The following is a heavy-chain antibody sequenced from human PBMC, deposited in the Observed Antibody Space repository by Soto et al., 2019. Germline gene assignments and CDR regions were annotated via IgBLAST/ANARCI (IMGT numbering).Heavy chain of an antibody. D-gene: IGHD6-19*01. CDR1: GFTFNNYA. V-gene: IGHV3-30-3*01. CDR3: ARDLTGGSGWYVFDY. CDR2: ISYDGNNQ. J-gene: IGHJ4*02. Sequence: QVQLVESGGGVVQPGRSLRPSCAASGFTFNNYAMHWVRQTPGKGLEWVAVISYDGNNQYYADSVKGRFSISRDNSKNTLYLQMNCLRTEDTSVYYCARDLTGGSGWYVFDYWGQGTLVTVSS.